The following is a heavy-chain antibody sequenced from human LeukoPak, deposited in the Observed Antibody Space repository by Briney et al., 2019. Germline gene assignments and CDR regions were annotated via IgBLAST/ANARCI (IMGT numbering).Heavy chain of an antibody. V-gene: IGHV1-18*01. D-gene: IGHD3-9*01. CDR2: ISAYNGNT. Sequence: ASVKVSCKASGYTFTSYGISWVRQAPGQGLEWMGWISAYNGNTNYAQKLQGRVTMTTDTSTSTAYMELRSLRSDDTAVYYCARDLRHYDILTGYYYYYMDVWGKGTTVTISS. CDR1: GYTFTSYG. J-gene: IGHJ6*03. CDR3: ARDLRHYDILTGYYYYYMDV.